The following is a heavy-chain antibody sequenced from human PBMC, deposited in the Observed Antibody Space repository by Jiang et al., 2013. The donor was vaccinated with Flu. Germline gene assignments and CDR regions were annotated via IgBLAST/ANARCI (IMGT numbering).Heavy chain of an antibody. Sequence: MSWVRQAPGKGLEWVASIKQDGSEKYYVDSVKGRFTISRDNAKNSLYLQMNSPRAEDTAVYYCATGALRIQLWLRQKRYFDYWGQGTLVTVSS. J-gene: IGHJ4*02. D-gene: IGHD5-18*01. CDR3: ATGALRIQLWLRQKRYFDY. V-gene: IGHV3-7*01. CDR2: IKQDGSEK.